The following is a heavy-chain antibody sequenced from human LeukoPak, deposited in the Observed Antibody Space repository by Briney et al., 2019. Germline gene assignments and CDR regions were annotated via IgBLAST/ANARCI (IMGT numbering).Heavy chain of an antibody. CDR2: IQYDGNKK. Sequence: GGSLRLSCAASGFIFSNLGMHWVRQAPGKGLEWVAFIQYDGNKKYYADSVKGRFTISSDNSKDILYLEMNSLRPEDTALYYCANPYRDGDYWGQGTPVTVSS. V-gene: IGHV3-30*02. J-gene: IGHJ4*02. CDR1: GFIFSNLG. D-gene: IGHD4-11*01. CDR3: ANPYRDGDY.